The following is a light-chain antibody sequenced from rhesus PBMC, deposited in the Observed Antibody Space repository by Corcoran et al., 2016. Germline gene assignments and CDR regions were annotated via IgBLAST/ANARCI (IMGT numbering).Light chain of an antibody. J-gene: IGKJ2*01. V-gene: IGKV3-10*01. CDR3: YQHSSGYS. Sequence: QVILTQSPATLSLSPGERATLSCRASQSVSSYLAWYQQKPGQAPRLLINGASSRATGIPDRFSGSGSGTDVTITISSLEPEDVGVYHCYQHSSGYSFGQGTKVEIK. CDR1: QSVSSY. CDR2: GAS.